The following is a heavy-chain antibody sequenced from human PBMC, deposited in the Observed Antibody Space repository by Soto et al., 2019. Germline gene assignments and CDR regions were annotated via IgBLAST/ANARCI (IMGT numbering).Heavy chain of an antibody. CDR2: INPSGGST. CDR3: ARDQGRDGYRNRYCYFDH. J-gene: IGHJ4*01. Sequence: ASVKVSCKASGYTFTSYYMHWVRQAPGQGLEWMGIINPSGGSTSYAQKFQGRVTMTRDTSTSTVYMELSSLRSEDTAVYYCARDQGRDGYRNRYCYFDHWGQGTLVTVSS. CDR1: GYTFTSYY. D-gene: IGHD5-12*01. V-gene: IGHV1-46*01.